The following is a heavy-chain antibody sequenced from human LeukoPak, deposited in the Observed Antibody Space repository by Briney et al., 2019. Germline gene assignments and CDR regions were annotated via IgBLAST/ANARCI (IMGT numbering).Heavy chain of an antibody. V-gene: IGHV3-11*01. J-gene: IGHJ5*02. CDR2: ISSSGSTI. CDR1: GFTFSDYY. Sequence: PGGSLRRSCAASGFTFSDYYMNWIRQAPGKGLEWVSYISSSGSTIFYADSVKGRFTISRDNAKNSLYLQMNSLPAEDTAVYYCASGGLLAFDPWGQGTLVTVSS. CDR3: ASGGLLAFDP.